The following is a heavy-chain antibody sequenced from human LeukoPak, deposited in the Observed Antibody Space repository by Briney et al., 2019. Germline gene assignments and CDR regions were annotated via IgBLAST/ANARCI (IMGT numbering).Heavy chain of an antibody. D-gene: IGHD6-19*01. CDR1: GGSFSGYY. J-gene: IGHJ4*02. Sequence: SETLSLTCAVYGGSFSGYYWSWIRQPPGKGLEWIGEINHSGSTNYNPSLKSRVTISVDTSKDQFSLKLSSVTAADTAVYYCVLSSGRFDYWGQGTLVTVSS. CDR2: INHSGST. V-gene: IGHV4-34*01. CDR3: VLSSGRFDY.